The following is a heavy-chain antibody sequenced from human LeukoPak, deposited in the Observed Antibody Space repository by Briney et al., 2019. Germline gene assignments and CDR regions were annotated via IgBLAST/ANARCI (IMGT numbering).Heavy chain of an antibody. CDR3: AKDAVDTAIPSWFDP. CDR2: IRHDGSNK. Sequence: TGGSLRLSCAASGFTFSSYGMHWVRQAPGKGLEWVAFIRHDGSNKYYADSVKGRFTISRDNSKNTLYLQMNSLRAEDTAVYYCAKDAVDTAIPSWFDPWGQGTLVTVSS. CDR1: GFTFSSYG. D-gene: IGHD5-18*01. J-gene: IGHJ5*02. V-gene: IGHV3-30*02.